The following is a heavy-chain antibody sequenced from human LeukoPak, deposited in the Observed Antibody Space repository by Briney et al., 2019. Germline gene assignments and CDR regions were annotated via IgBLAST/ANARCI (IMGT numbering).Heavy chain of an antibody. CDR3: ARDQGRYCSGGSCDYFDY. D-gene: IGHD2-15*01. V-gene: IGHV3-23*01. J-gene: IGHJ4*02. CDR2: ISGSGGST. Sequence: QAGGSLRLSCAASGFTFSSYAMSWVRQAPGKGLEWVSAISGSGGSTYYADSVKGRFTISRDNAKNSLYLQMNSLRAEDTAVYYCARDQGRYCSGGSCDYFDYWGQGTLVSVSS. CDR1: GFTFSSYA.